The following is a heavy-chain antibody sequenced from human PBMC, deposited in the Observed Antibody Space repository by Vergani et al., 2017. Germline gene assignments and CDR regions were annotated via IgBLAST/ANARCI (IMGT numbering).Heavy chain of an antibody. Sequence: QVQLQESGPGLLKPSDTLSLTCAVSGYSVSSSNWWAWIRQPPGKGLEWIVYIHYSGDSYYNPSLKSRVTMSVDTPKNQFSLKLSSVTAVDTAVFYCARKGDGYTFDYWGQGTLVTVSS. CDR1: GYSVSSSNW. CDR3: ARKGDGYTFDY. V-gene: IGHV4-28*01. D-gene: IGHD5-24*01. CDR2: IHYSGDS. J-gene: IGHJ4*02.